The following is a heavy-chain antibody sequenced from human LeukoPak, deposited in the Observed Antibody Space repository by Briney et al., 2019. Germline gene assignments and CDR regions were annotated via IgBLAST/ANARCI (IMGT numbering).Heavy chain of an antibody. CDR1: GGSISSYY. CDR3: ARGPYDFWSRPPDY. CDR2: INHSGST. Sequence: SETLSLTCTVSGGSISSYYWSWIRQPPGKGLEWIGEINHSGSTNYNPSLKSRVTISVDTSKNQFSLKLNSVTAADTAVYYCARGPYDFWSRPPDYWGQGTLVTVSS. V-gene: IGHV4-34*01. J-gene: IGHJ4*02. D-gene: IGHD3-3*01.